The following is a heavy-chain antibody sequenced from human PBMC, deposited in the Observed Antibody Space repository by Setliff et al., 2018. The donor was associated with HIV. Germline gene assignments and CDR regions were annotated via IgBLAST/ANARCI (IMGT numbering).Heavy chain of an antibody. J-gene: IGHJ4*02. CDR2: IYYTGTT. V-gene: IGHV4-59*01. CDR3: ARGNLAVASF. Sequence: KTSETLSLTCTVSRGSISRYYWSWIRQPPGKGLEWIGYIYYTGTTKYNPSLKSRVTMSVDTSKNQLSLKLSSLTAEDTAVYYCARGNLAVASFWGQGTLVTVSS. CDR1: RGSISRYY. D-gene: IGHD6-19*01.